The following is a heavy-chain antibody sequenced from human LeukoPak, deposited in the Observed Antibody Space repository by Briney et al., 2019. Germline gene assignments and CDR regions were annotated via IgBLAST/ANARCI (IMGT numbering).Heavy chain of an antibody. Sequence: GASVKVSYKASGYTFTGNFLHWVRQAPGQGLEWMGWINPNSGGTNYAQKFQGRVTMTRDTSISTAYMELSRLRSDDTAVYYCARDLGYYDIVTGYYIGYFDSCGQGTLVTVSS. D-gene: IGHD3-9*01. CDR3: ARDLGYYDIVTGYYIGYFDS. J-gene: IGHJ4*02. CDR2: INPNSGGT. CDR1: GYTFTGNF. V-gene: IGHV1-2*02.